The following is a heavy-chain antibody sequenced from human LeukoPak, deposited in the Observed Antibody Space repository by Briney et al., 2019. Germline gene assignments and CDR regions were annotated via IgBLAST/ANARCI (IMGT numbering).Heavy chain of an antibody. CDR2: INAGNGNT. J-gene: IGHJ6*02. Sequence: ASVKVSCKASGYTFTSYAMHWVRQAPGQRLEWMGWINAGNGNTKYSQKFQGRVTITRDTSASTAYMELSSLRSEDTAVYYCARDLQWLGCYYYYGMDVWGQGTTVTVSS. CDR1: GYTFTSYA. V-gene: IGHV1-3*01. CDR3: ARDLQWLGCYYYYGMDV. D-gene: IGHD6-19*01.